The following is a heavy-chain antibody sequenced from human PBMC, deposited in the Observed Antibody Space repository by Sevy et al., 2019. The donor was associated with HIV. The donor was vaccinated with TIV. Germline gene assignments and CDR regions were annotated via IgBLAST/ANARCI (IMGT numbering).Heavy chain of an antibody. CDR3: AKALGDCSGGSCYSAAYYYYGMDV. CDR2: MSYDRGNK. V-gene: IGHV3-30*18. CDR1: GFTFTSYG. D-gene: IGHD2-15*01. Sequence: GGSLRLSCAASGFTFTSYGVHWVRQAPGKGLDWVAIMSYDRGNKYYAASVKGRFTISRDNSQNTVYLQMNSLRAEDTALYYCAKALGDCSGGSCYSAAYYYYGMDVWGQGTTVTVSS. J-gene: IGHJ6*02.